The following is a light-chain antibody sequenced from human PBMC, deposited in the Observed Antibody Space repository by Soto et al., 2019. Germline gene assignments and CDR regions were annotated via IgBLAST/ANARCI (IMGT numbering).Light chain of an antibody. CDR1: SSDVENYNL. J-gene: IGLJ3*02. Sequence: QSALTQPASVSGSPGQSITISCTGTSSDVENYNLVSWYQQHSGKAPKLMIYEGSKRPSGVSNRFSGSKSGNTASLTISGLQAEDEADYYCCSYAGSSTWVFGGGTKVTVL. CDR3: CSYAGSSTWV. CDR2: EGS. V-gene: IGLV2-23*01.